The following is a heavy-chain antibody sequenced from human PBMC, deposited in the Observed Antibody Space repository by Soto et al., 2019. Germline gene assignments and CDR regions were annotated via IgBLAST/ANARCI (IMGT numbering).Heavy chain of an antibody. CDR3: ARDRYFYTSGGPYYMDG. J-gene: IGHJ6*03. D-gene: IGHD3-10*01. CDR1: GLTFGDYY. V-gene: IGHV3-11*01. Sequence: GGSLRLSCAASGLTFGDYYMSWIRQAPGKGLEWVSYISTSGTTIYYADSVKGRFTISRDNAKKLMYLQMNSLRVEDTAVYYCARDRYFYTSGGPYYMDGWGKGTTVTVSS. CDR2: ISTSGTTI.